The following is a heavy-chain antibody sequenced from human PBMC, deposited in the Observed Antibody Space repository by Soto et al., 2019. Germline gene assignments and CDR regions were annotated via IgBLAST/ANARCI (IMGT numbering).Heavy chain of an antibody. CDR2: IIPIFGTA. V-gene: IGHV1-69*12. J-gene: IGHJ6*02. D-gene: IGHD4-17*01. CDR1: GGTFSSYA. Sequence: QVQLVQSGAEVTKPGSSVKVSCKASGGTFSSYAISWVRQSPGQGLEWMGGIIPIFGTANYAQKFQGRVPITAEATTSSASMKLSSLRSEDTAVYYCARAGNYGGNSGGVYYDGMDVWGQGTTVTVSS. CDR3: ARAGNYGGNSGGVYYDGMDV.